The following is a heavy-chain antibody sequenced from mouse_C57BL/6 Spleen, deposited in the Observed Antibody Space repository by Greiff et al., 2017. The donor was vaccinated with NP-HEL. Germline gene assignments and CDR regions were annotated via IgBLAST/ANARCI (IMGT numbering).Heavy chain of an antibody. D-gene: IGHD3-1*01. J-gene: IGHJ2*01. CDR2: IDPEDGET. Sequence: EVKLMESGAELVKPGASVKLSCTASGFNIKDYYMHWVKQRTEQGLEWIGRIDPEDGETKYAPKFQGKATITADTSSNTAYLQLSSLTSEDTAVYYWARGANDVFFDYWGQGTTLTVSS. CDR1: GFNIKDYY. CDR3: ARGANDVFFDY. V-gene: IGHV14-2*01.